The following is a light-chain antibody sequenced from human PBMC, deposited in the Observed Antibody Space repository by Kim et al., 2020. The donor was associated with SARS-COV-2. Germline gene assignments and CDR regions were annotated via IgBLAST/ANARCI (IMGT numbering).Light chain of an antibody. CDR3: HEYGSSPPWT. Sequence: EIVLTQSPGTLSLSPGERATLSCRASQSVSSRYLAWYQQKPGQAPRLLIYGASSRATGIPDRFSGSGSGTDFTLTISRLEPEDFALYCSHEYGSSPPWTLVQGTKGGIK. J-gene: IGKJ1*01. CDR2: GAS. V-gene: IGKV3-20*01. CDR1: QSVSSRY.